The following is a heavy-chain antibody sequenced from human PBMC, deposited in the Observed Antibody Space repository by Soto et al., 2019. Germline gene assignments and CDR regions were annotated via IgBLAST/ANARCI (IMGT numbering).Heavy chain of an antibody. J-gene: IGHJ5*02. Sequence: ASVKVSCKASGYTFTSYDINWVRQATGQGLEWMGWMNPNSGNTGYAQKIQGRVTMTRNTSISTAYMELSSLRSEDTAVYYCARGRDGTGTENWSDPWGQGTLVTVSS. V-gene: IGHV1-8*01. CDR1: GYTFTSYD. CDR3: ARGRDGTGTENWSDP. CDR2: MNPNSGNT. D-gene: IGHD1-1*01.